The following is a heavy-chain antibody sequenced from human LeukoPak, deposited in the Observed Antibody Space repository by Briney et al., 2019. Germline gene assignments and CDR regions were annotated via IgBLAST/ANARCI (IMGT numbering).Heavy chain of an antibody. Sequence: GGSLRLSCAASGFTLSNAWMNWVRQAPGKGLEWVGLIKSKTNGETRDYAAPVKGRFTISRDDSDNTLYLQMNSLRAEDTAVYYCAKGPVVTFDIWGQGTMVTVSS. V-gene: IGHV3-15*01. J-gene: IGHJ3*02. CDR2: IKSKTNGETR. CDR3: AKGPVVTFDI. CDR1: GFTLSNAW. D-gene: IGHD2-15*01.